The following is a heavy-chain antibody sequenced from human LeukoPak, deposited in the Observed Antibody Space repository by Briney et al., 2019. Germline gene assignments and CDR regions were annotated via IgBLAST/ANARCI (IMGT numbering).Heavy chain of an antibody. J-gene: IGHJ4*02. V-gene: IGHV3-7*01. CDR2: IKHDGSEK. CDR3: ATDRGWRTSGYYLYYFEY. Sequence: PGGSLKLSCAPSGFIFTNYFMSWVRQAPGKGRGWVASIKHDGSEKYYVDSVRGRFTISRDNTMNSLYLQMSSLRAEDTAVYYCATDRGWRTSGYYLYYFEYWGQGTLVTYSS. D-gene: IGHD3-3*01. CDR1: GFIFTNYF.